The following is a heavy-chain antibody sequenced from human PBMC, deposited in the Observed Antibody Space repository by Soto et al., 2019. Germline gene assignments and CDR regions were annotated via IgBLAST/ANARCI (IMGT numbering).Heavy chain of an antibody. CDR3: ARVGDTAMKVDYYYGMDV. J-gene: IGHJ6*02. D-gene: IGHD5-18*01. CDR1: GGTFSSYA. CDR2: IIPIFGTA. Sequence: QVQLVQSGAEVKKPGSSVKVSCKASGGTFSSYAISWVRQAPGQGLEWMGGIIPIFGTANYAQKFQGRVTITADESTSTAYMELSSLRSEDTAVYYCARVGDTAMKVDYYYGMDVWGQGTTVTVSS. V-gene: IGHV1-69*12.